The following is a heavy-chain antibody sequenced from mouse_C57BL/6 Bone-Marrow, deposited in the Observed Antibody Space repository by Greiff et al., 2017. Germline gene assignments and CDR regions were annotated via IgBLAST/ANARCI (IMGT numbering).Heavy chain of an antibody. CDR1: GFTFSSYA. CDR3: ARDDDYYFDY. V-gene: IGHV5-4*01. J-gene: IGHJ2*01. Sequence: EVKLVESGGGLVKPGGSLKLSCAASGFTFSSYAMSWVRQTPEKRLEWVATISDGSSYTYYPDNVKGRFTISRDNAKNILYLQMSHLKYEDTAKYYGARDDDYYFDYWGQGTTLTVSS. D-gene: IGHD2-4*01. CDR2: ISDGSSYT.